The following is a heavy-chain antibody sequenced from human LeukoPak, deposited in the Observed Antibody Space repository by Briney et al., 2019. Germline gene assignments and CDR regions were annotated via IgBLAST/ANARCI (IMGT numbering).Heavy chain of an antibody. CDR2: IYYSGST. CDR1: GDSISSTNYY. CDR3: ATSGWYLLPGVY. Sequence: SETLSLTCTVSGDSISSTNYYWGWIRQPPGKGLEWIGSIYYSGSTYYNPSLESRVTVSVDTSKNQFSLKLSSVTAADTAVYYCATSGWYLLPGVYWGQGTLVTVSS. D-gene: IGHD6-19*01. V-gene: IGHV4-39*01. J-gene: IGHJ4*02.